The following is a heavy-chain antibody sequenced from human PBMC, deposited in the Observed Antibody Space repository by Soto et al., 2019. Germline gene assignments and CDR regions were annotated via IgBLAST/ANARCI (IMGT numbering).Heavy chain of an antibody. CDR1: GYSFTSYW. CDR3: ARNSGWNAPEYHYGMEV. J-gene: IGHJ6*02. Sequence: GESLKISFKGSGYSFTSYWIGWVRQMPVKGLEWMGIIYPGDSDTRYSPSFQGQVTISAEKSISTAYMQWSSRKASDTATYYCARNSGWNAPEYHYGMEVWGQGKRGTVS. V-gene: IGHV5-51*01. CDR2: IYPGDSDT. D-gene: IGHD1-1*01.